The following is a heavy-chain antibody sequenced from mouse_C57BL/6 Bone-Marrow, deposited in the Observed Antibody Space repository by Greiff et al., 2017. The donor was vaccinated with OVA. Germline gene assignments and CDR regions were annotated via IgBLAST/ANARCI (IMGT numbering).Heavy chain of an antibody. CDR1: GYTFTSYG. V-gene: IGHV1-81*01. CDR3: ARELRAFDY. CDR2: IYPRSGNT. J-gene: IGHJ2*01. Sequence: VKLLESGAELARPGASVKLSCKASGYTFTSYGLSWVKQRTGQGLEWIGEIYPRSGNTYYNAKFKGKATLTADKSSSTAYMELRSLTSEDSAVYFCARELRAFDYWGQGTTLTVSS.